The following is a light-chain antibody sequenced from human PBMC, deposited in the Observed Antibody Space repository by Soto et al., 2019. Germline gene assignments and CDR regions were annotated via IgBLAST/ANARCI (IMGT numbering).Light chain of an antibody. CDR3: QQFGRA. CDR2: GAS. CDR1: QSISSTY. Sequence: EIVLTQSPGTLSLSPGERATLSCRASQSISSTYLAWYQHKPGQAPRLLIYGASSRATGIPDRFNGSGSGTDFTLTISRLEPDDFAVYYCQQFGRAFGPGTKVDIK. V-gene: IGKV3-20*01. J-gene: IGKJ3*01.